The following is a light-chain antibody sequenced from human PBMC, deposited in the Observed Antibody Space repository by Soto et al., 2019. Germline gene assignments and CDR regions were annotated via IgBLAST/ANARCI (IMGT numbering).Light chain of an antibody. CDR2: AAS. CDR3: QQSYSNVALT. J-gene: IGKJ4*02. V-gene: IGKV1-39*01. Sequence: DIQMTQSPSSLSASVGDRVTITFRASQYISSYLIWYQQKTGKATKVLIYAASTLQSWVPSRFSGSGSETDFTLTISNLQPEDFATYYCQQSYSNVALTFGGGTKVDIK. CDR1: QYISSY.